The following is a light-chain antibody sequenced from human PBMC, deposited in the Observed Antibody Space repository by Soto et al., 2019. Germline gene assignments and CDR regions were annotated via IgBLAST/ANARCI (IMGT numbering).Light chain of an antibody. CDR2: DAS. J-gene: IGKJ1*01. CDR3: QHYNRYWT. V-gene: IGKV1-5*01. CDR1: QSISSW. Sequence: DILLTKSVATVSASVGERVTITCRASQSISSWLALYQQKPGKAPKLLIYDASSLESGVPSRFSGSGSGTEFTLTISSLQPDYCATYCCQHYNRYWTFGQGTKVEIK.